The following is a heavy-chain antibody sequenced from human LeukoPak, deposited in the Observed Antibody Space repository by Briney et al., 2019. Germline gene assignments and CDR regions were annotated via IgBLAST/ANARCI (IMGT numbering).Heavy chain of an antibody. J-gene: IGHJ4*02. CDR1: GGSISSYY. V-gene: IGHV4-59*01. Sequence: SETLSLTCTVSGGSISSYYWSWIRQPPRKGLEWIGYIYYSGSTNYNPSLKSRVTISVDTSKNQFPLKLSSVTAADTAVYYCARAGVRKYYFDYWGQGTLVTVSS. D-gene: IGHD1-1*01. CDR3: ARAGVRKYYFDY. CDR2: IYYSGST.